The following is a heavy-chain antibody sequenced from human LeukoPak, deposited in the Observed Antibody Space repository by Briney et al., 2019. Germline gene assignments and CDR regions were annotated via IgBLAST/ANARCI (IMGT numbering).Heavy chain of an antibody. CDR2: IRSKAYGGTT. Sequence: GGSLRLSCTASGLTFGDYAMSWVRQAPGKGLEWVGFIRSKAYGGTTEYAASVKGRFTISRDDSKSIAYLQMNSLKTEDTAVYYCTRDLDCSSTSCYYYYYYMDVWGKGTTVTISS. V-gene: IGHV3-49*04. CDR1: GLTFGDYA. J-gene: IGHJ6*03. CDR3: TRDLDCSSTSCYYYYYYMDV. D-gene: IGHD2-2*01.